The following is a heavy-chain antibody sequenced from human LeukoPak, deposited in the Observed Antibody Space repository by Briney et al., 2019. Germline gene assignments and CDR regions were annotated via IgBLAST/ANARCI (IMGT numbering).Heavy chain of an antibody. V-gene: IGHV3-7*01. CDR3: ARDYYDSSGYYGHYFDY. CDR2: INQDGSEK. CDR1: GFTFSTYW. J-gene: IGHJ4*02. Sequence: GGSLRLSCEASGFTFSTYWVTWVRQAPGKGLEWVANINQDGSEKYYVDSVKGRFTISRDNAKNSLYLQMNSLRAEDTAVYYCARDYYDSSGYYGHYFDYWGQGTLVTVSS. D-gene: IGHD3-22*01.